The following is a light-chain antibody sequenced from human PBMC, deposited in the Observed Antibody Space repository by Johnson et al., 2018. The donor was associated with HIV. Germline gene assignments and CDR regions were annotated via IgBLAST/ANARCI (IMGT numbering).Light chain of an antibody. CDR1: SSNIGNNY. Sequence: QSVLTQPPSVSAAPGQKVTISCSGSSSNIGNNYVSWYQQLPGTAPKLLIYENNKRPSGIPDRFSGSKSGTSATLGITGLQTGDEADYYCGTWDSSLSAGYFVGTGTKVTVL. V-gene: IGLV1-51*02. J-gene: IGLJ1*01. CDR3: GTWDSSLSAGYF. CDR2: ENN.